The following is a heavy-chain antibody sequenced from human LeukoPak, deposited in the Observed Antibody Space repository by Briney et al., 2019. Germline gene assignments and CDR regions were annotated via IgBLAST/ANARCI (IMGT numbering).Heavy chain of an antibody. V-gene: IGHV1-2*02. Sequence: ASVKVSCKASGYTFTGYYMHWVRQAPGQGLEWMGWINPNSGGTNYAQKFQGRVTMTRDTSISTAYMELSRLRSDDTAVYYCARGSELEDAGFDPWGQGTLVTVSS. CDR3: ARGSELEDAGFDP. J-gene: IGHJ5*02. CDR1: GYTFTGYY. D-gene: IGHD1-1*01. CDR2: INPNSGGT.